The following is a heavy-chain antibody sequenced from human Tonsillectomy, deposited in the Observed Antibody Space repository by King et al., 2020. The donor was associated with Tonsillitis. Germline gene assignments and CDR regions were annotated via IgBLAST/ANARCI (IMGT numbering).Heavy chain of an antibody. J-gene: IGHJ6*02. V-gene: IGHV3-7*01. CDR2: IKQDGSEK. CDR1: GFSFSSYW. Sequence: VQLVQSGGGLVQPGGSLRLSCAASGFSFSSYWMSWICQAPGKGLEWVANIKQDGSEKYYVDSVKGRFTISRDNAKNSLYLQMSSLRAEDTAVYYCAREGGGVYCSGGSCYSFRGLDVWVQGTTVTVSS. CDR3: AREGGGVYCSGGSCYSFRGLDV. D-gene: IGHD2-15*01.